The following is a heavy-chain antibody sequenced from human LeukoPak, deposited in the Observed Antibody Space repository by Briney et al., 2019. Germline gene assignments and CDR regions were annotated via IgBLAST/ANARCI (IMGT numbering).Heavy chain of an antibody. CDR3: ARTGDGSDYFDY. D-gene: IGHD5-24*01. CDR2: IIPIFGTA. CDR1: GGTFSSYA. V-gene: IGHV1-69*06. Sequence: ASVKVSYKASGGTFSSYAISWVRQAPGQGLEWMGGIIPIFGTANYAQKFQGRVTITADKSTSTAYMELSSLRSEDTAVYYCARTGDGSDYFDYWGQGTLVTVSS. J-gene: IGHJ4*02.